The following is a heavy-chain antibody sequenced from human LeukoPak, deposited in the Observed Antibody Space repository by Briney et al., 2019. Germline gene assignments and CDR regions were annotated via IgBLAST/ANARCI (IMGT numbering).Heavy chain of an antibody. V-gene: IGHV1-2*06. CDR3: ASVYSYGRYYFDY. J-gene: IGHJ4*02. CDR1: GYTFTGYY. Sequence: ASVKVSCKASGYTFTGYYMHWVRQAPGQGLEWMGRINPNSGGTNYAQKFQGRVTMTRDTSISTAYMELSRLRSDDTAVYYCASVYSYGRYYFDYWGQGTLVTVSS. D-gene: IGHD5-18*01. CDR2: INPNSGGT.